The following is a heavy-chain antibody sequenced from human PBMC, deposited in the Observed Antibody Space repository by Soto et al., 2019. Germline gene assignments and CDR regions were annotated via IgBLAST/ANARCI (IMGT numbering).Heavy chain of an antibody. CDR3: ARGTSEGFNWFAP. D-gene: IGHD1-1*01. CDR2: IIPILGIA. Sequence: QVQLVQSGAEVKKPGSSVKVSCKASGGTFSSYTISWVRQAPGQGLEWMGRIIPILGIANYAQKFQGRVTITADKSTSTDYMELSSLRSEDTDVYDGARGTSEGFNWFAPWGQGTLVTVSS. V-gene: IGHV1-69*02. J-gene: IGHJ5*02. CDR1: GGTFSSYT.